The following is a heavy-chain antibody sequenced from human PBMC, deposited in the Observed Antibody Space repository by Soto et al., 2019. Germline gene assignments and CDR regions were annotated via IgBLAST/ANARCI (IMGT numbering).Heavy chain of an antibody. D-gene: IGHD2-21*01. CDR3: ARGGGYCGGDCYIGSYSYFDL. V-gene: IGHV6-1*01. Sequence: SQSLSLTCAISGDSVSSNSAAWNWIRQSPSRGLEWLGRTYYRSKWYNDYAVSVKSRITINPDTSKNQFSLQLNSVTPEDTAVYYCARGGGYCGGDCYIGSYSYFDLWGRGTLVNVSS. J-gene: IGHJ2*01. CDR1: GDSVSSNSAA. CDR2: TYYRSKWYN.